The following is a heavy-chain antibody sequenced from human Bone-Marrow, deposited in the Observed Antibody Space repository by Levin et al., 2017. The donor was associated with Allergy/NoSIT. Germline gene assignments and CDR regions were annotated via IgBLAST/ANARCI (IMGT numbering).Heavy chain of an antibody. CDR1: GFTFSDYY. CDR2: ISSSGSTI. J-gene: IGHJ6*02. CDR3: AREVYYYYYGMDV. Sequence: SCAASGFTFSDYYMSWIRQAPGKGLEWVSYISSSGSTIYYADSVKGRFTISRDNAKNSLYLQMNSLRAEDTAVYYCAREVYYYYYGMDVWGQGTTVTVSS. V-gene: IGHV3-11*01.